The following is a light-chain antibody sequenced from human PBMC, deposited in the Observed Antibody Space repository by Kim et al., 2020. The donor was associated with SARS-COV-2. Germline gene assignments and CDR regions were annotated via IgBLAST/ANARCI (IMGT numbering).Light chain of an antibody. V-gene: IGLV1-40*01. Sequence: QSVLTQPPSVSGAPGQRVTISCTGSSSNIGARYGVHWFQRLPGTAPKLLIFDNTNRPSGVPDRFSASKSGSSASLAITGLQAEDEADYYCQSYDIGLSAWVFGGGTQLTVL. CDR3: QSYDIGLSAWV. CDR1: SSNIGARYG. CDR2: DNT. J-gene: IGLJ3*02.